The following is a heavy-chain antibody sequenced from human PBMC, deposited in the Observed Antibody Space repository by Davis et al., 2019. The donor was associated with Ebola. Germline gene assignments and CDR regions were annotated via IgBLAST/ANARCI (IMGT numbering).Heavy chain of an antibody. J-gene: IGHJ6*02. D-gene: IGHD5-18*01. Sequence: SETLSLTCTVSGGSVSSGSYYWSWIRQPPGKGLEWIGYIYYSGSTNYNPSLKSRVTISVDTSKNQFSLKLSSVTAADTAVYYCARDLIVYIYGYASPSYYYYYGMDVWGQGTTVTVSS. CDR3: ARDLIVYIYGYASPSYYYYYGMDV. CDR2: IYYSGST. V-gene: IGHV4-61*01. CDR1: GGSVSSGSYY.